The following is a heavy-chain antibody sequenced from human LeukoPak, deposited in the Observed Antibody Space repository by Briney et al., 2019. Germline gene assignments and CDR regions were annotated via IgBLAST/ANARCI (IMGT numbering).Heavy chain of an antibody. CDR2: INHSGST. Sequence: SETLSLTCAVYGGSFSGYYWSWIRQPPGKGLEWIGEINHSGSTNYNPSLKSRVTISVDTSKNQFSLKLSSVTAADTAVYYCAKNHYDILTGYSEYWGPGTLVTVSS. D-gene: IGHD3-9*01. CDR3: AKNHYDILTGYSEY. CDR1: GGSFSGYY. V-gene: IGHV4-34*01. J-gene: IGHJ4*02.